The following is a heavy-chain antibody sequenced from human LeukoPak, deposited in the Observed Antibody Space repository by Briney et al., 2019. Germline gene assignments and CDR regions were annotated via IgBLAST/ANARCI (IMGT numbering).Heavy chain of an antibody. D-gene: IGHD3-22*01. J-gene: IGHJ4*02. CDR3: ARGNPSVNDYYDNAGFDY. CDR2: IYSGGST. V-gene: IGHV3-66*01. Sequence: GGSLRLSCAASGFTVSSNYMSWVRQAPGKGLEWVSVIYSGGSTYNADSVKGRFTISRDNSKNTLYLQMNSLRAEDTAVYYCARGNPSVNDYYDNAGFDYWGQGTLVTVSS. CDR1: GFTVSSNY.